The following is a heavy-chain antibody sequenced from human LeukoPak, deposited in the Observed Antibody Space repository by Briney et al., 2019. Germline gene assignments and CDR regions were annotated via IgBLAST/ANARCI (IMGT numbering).Heavy chain of an antibody. V-gene: IGHV1-2*04. Sequence: GASVKVSCKASGYTFTGYYMHWVRQAPGQGLEWMGWINPNSGGTNYAQKFQGWVTMTRDTSISTAYVELSRLRSDDTAVYYCAVGGLLWFGEFHQPSFDYWGQGTLVTVSS. D-gene: IGHD3-10*01. CDR2: INPNSGGT. J-gene: IGHJ4*02. CDR3: AVGGLLWFGEFHQPSFDY. CDR1: GYTFTGYY.